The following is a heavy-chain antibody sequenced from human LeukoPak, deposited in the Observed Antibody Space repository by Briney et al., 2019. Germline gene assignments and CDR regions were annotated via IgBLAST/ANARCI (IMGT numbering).Heavy chain of an antibody. CDR3: ARPLTRGGTYYV. Sequence: SETLSLTCTVSGGSIRSSYYYWGWIRQPPGKGLEWIGSVYYDGSAYYNPSLKSRVTISVDTSKNQLSLKLSSVTAADTAVYYCARPLTRGGTYYVWGQGTLVTVSS. J-gene: IGHJ4*02. CDR2: VYYDGSA. D-gene: IGHD1-26*01. V-gene: IGHV4-39*01. CDR1: GGSIRSSYYY.